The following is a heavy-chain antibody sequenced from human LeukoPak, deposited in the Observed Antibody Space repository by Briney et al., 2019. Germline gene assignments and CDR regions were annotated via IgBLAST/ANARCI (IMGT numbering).Heavy chain of an antibody. V-gene: IGHV4-59*01. J-gene: IGHJ1*01. Sequence: SETLSLTCTVSGGSISSYYWTWIRQPPGKGLEWIGYRYYSGSTTYDPSLKSRVTISVDTSKSQFSLKLISVTAADSAIYCVRFRGNFETDGGQGTLVSVSS. D-gene: IGHD3-16*01. CDR1: GGSISSYY. CDR2: RYYSGST. CDR3: RFRGNFETD.